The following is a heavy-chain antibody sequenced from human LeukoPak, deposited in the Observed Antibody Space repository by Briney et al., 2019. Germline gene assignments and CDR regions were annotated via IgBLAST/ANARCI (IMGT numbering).Heavy chain of an antibody. Sequence: PSETLSLTCIVTGDSISSYYWSWIRQPPGKGLEWIGYIYYSGSTNYNPSLKSRVTISVDTSKNHFSLKLSSVTAADTAVYYCARGDGYSYAFDYWGQGTLVTVSS. CDR1: GDSISSYY. CDR3: ARGDGYSYAFDY. V-gene: IGHV4-59*01. CDR2: IYYSGST. J-gene: IGHJ4*02. D-gene: IGHD5-12*01.